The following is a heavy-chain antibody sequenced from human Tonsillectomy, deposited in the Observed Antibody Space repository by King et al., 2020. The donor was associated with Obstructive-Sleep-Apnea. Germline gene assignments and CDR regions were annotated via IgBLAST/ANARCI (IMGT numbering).Heavy chain of an antibody. CDR3: AREGNYSLTGHI. CDR2: INHSGST. V-gene: IGHV4-34*01. CDR1: GGSFSGYY. J-gene: IGHJ3*02. D-gene: IGHD3-9*01. Sequence: VQLQQWGAGLLKPSETLSLTCAVYGGSFSGYYWSWIRQPPGKGLEWIGEINHSGSTNYNPSLKSRVTISVDTSKNQFSLKLSSVTAADTAVYYCAREGNYSLTGHIWGQGTMVTVSS.